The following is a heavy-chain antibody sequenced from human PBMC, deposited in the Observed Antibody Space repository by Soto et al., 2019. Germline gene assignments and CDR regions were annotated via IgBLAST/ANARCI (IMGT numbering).Heavy chain of an antibody. D-gene: IGHD3-22*01. CDR1: GFSFGEYA. V-gene: IGHV3-49*04. Sequence: PGGSLRLSCTTSGFSFGEYAMTWVRQAPGKGLEWVGFIRNTGYGGTTEYATSVKGRFIISRDDSMSSAYLQLNSLKVDDSAVYYCGRGSFGYYGPWGQGTLVTVSS. J-gene: IGHJ5*02. CDR2: IRNTGYGGTT. CDR3: GRGSFGYYGP.